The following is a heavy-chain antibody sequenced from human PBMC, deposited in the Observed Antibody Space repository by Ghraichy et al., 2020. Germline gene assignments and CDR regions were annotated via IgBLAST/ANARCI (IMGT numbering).Heavy chain of an antibody. CDR3: ARGVVSVRGFDP. V-gene: IGHV4-34*01. Sequence: SETLSLTCAVYGGSFSGYYWSWIRQPPGKGLEWIGEINHSGSTNYNPSLKSRVTISVDTSKNQFSLKLSSVTAADTAVYYCARGVVSVRGFDPWGQGTLVTVSS. CDR2: INHSGST. J-gene: IGHJ5*02. D-gene: IGHD3-10*02. CDR1: GGSFSGYY.